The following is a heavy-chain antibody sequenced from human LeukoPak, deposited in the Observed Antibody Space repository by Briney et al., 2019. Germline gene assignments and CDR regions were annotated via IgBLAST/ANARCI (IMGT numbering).Heavy chain of an antibody. D-gene: IGHD3-16*01. CDR2: IYYSGST. CDR1: GGSFSTYY. Sequence: SETLSLTCAVYGGSFSTYYWSWIRQPPGKGLEWIGYIYYSGSTNYNPSLKSRVTISVDTSKNQFSLTLNSVTAADTAVYYCARVITVRGVIFDYWGQGTLVTVSS. V-gene: IGHV4-59*01. CDR3: ARVITVRGVIFDY. J-gene: IGHJ4*02.